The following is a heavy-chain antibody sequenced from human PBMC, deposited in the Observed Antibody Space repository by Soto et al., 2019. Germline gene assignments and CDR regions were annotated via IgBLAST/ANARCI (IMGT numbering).Heavy chain of an antibody. CDR1: GYTFISYG. Sequence: DSVKVSCKASGYTFISYGISWVRQAPGQGLEWMGWISAYNGNTNYAQKLQGRVTMTTDTSTSTAYMELRSLRSDDTAVYYCARPDGAYYYYGMDVWGQGTTVTVSS. CDR3: ARPDGAYYYYGMDV. J-gene: IGHJ6*02. D-gene: IGHD1-26*01. V-gene: IGHV1-18*01. CDR2: ISAYNGNT.